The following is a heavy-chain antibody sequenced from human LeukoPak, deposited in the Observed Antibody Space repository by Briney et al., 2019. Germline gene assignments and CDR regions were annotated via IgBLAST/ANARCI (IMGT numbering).Heavy chain of an antibody. J-gene: IGHJ3*02. D-gene: IGHD3-10*01. CDR2: ISTSGSSA. CDR1: GFTFSGYS. V-gene: IGHV3-48*01. Sequence: GGSLRLSCAGSGFTFSGYSMHWVRQAPGRGLEWVAYISTSGSSAYYTDSVKGRFTISRDNSKNTLYLQMDSLRPEDMAVYYCARGGIKGPHDAYDIWGQGTVLTVSS. CDR3: ARGGIKGPHDAYDI.